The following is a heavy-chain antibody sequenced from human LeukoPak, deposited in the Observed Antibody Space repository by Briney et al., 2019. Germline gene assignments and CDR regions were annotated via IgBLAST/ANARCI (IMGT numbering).Heavy chain of an antibody. CDR2: MYTSGST. J-gene: IGHJ3*02. CDR1: GGSISSGSYY. D-gene: IGHD6-19*01. CDR3: ARDASIAVADDACDI. Sequence: SEILSLTCTVSGGSISSGSYYWSWIRQPAGKGLEWIGRMYTSGSTNYNPSLKSRVTISVDTSKNQFSLKLSSVTAADTAVYYCARDASIAVADDACDIWGQGTMVTVSS. V-gene: IGHV4-61*02.